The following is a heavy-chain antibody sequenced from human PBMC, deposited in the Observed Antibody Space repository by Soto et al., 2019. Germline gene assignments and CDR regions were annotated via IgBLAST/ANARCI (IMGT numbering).Heavy chain of an antibody. V-gene: IGHV1-69*13. CDR1: GDTFSSYA. CDR2: IIPIFGTA. Sequence: SVKVSCKASGDTFSSYAISWVRQAPGQGLEWMGGIIPIFGTANYAQKFQGRVTSTADESTSTAYMELSSLRSEDTAVYYCARDIYGDYPYYYYGMDVWGQGTTVTVSS. D-gene: IGHD4-17*01. CDR3: ARDIYGDYPYYYYGMDV. J-gene: IGHJ6*02.